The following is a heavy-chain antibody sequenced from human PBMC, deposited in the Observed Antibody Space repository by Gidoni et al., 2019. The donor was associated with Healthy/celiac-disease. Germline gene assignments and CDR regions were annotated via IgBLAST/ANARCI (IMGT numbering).Heavy chain of an antibody. Sequence: EVQLLESGGGLVQPVGSLRLSCAASGFTFSSYAMSWVRQAPGKGLEWVSAISGSGGSTYYADSVKGRFTISRDNSKNTLYLQMNSLRAEDTAVYYCAKTSGYSSSWSLDYWGQGTLVTVSS. J-gene: IGHJ4*02. V-gene: IGHV3-23*01. CDR1: GFTFSSYA. CDR2: ISGSGGST. CDR3: AKTSGYSSSWSLDY. D-gene: IGHD6-13*01.